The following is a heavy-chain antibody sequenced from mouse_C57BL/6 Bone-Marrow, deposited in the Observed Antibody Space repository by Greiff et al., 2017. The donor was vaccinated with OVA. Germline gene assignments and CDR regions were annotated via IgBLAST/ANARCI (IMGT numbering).Heavy chain of an antibody. V-gene: IGHV1-42*01. Sequence: EVQLQQSGPELAKPGASVKISCKASGYSFTGYYMNWVKQSPEKSLEWIGEINPSTGGTPYNQKFKAKATLTVDKSSSTAYMQLKSLTSEDSAVYYCASGVTGPFAYWGQGTLVTVSA. CDR1: GYSFTGYY. CDR2: INPSTGGT. J-gene: IGHJ3*01. D-gene: IGHD2-13*01. CDR3: ASGVTGPFAY.